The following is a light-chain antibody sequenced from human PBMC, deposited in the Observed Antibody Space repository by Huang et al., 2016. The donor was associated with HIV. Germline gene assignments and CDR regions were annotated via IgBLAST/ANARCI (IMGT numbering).Light chain of an antibody. J-gene: IGKJ2*01. Sequence: DIQMTQSPSTLSASVGDRVTITCRASQSVSNWLAWYQQKPGKAPKLLIYKASSLERGVPSRFSGSGSGTEFTLTISSLQPDDFATYDCQQYNSYYTFGQGTKLEIK. CDR2: KAS. V-gene: IGKV1-5*03. CDR1: QSVSNW. CDR3: QQYNSYYT.